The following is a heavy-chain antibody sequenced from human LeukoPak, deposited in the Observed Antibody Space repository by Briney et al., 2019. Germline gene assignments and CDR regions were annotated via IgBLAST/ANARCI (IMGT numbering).Heavy chain of an antibody. J-gene: IGHJ4*02. Sequence: PSETLSLTCTVSGGSISSSSYYWGWIRQPPGKGLEWIGSIYYSRSTYYNPSLKSRVTISVDTSKNQFSLKLSSVTAADTAVYYCAPGYSYDYFDYWGQGTLVTVSS. D-gene: IGHD5-18*01. CDR2: IYYSRST. CDR3: APGYSYDYFDY. V-gene: IGHV4-39*07. CDR1: GGSISSSSYY.